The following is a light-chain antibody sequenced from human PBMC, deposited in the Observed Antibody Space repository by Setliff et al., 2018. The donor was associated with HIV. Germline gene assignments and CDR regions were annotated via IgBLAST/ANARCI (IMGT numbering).Light chain of an antibody. J-gene: IGLJ1*01. Sequence: QSALTQPASVSGSPGQSITISCTGTSNDVGRYDLVSWYQQHPARAPKLIIYQATRRPSGVSNRFSGSKSGNVASLTISGLPAEDEADYFCCSHAGSCTYIFATGTNVTVL. CDR3: CSHAGSCTYI. CDR2: QAT. CDR1: SNDVGRYDL. V-gene: IGLV2-23*01.